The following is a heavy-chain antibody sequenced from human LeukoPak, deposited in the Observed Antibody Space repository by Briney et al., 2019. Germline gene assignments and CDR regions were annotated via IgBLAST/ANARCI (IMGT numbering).Heavy chain of an antibody. D-gene: IGHD3-9*01. CDR2: IILIFGTA. V-gene: IGHV1-69*13. J-gene: IGHJ4*02. Sequence: SVKVSFKASGGTFSSNAISWVRQAPGQGLEWMGGIILIFGTANYAQKFQGRVTITADESTSTDYMELSSLRSEDTAVYYCAREARYYDILTGYYLFYFDYWGQGTLVTVSS. CDR1: GGTFSSNA. CDR3: AREARYYDILTGYYLFYFDY.